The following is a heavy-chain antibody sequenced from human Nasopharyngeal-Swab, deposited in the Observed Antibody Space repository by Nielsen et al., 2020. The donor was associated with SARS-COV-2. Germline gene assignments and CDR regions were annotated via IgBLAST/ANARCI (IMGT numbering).Heavy chain of an antibody. J-gene: IGHJ3*01. D-gene: IGHD5-12*01. CDR1: GLTFADYA. V-gene: IGHV3-9*01. CDR2: IRRNSGTK. CDR3: VKEKLLRAFDL. Sequence: GRSLRLSCAASGLTFADYALNWVRQTPGKGLEWVSGIRRNSGTKGYADSLKGRFTNSRDNARTSLYLQMNSLRAEDTPLYYLVKEKLLRAFDLRGQGTMVTVSS.